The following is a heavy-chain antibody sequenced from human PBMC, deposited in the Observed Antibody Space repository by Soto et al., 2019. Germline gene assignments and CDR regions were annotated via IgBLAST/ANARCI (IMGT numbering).Heavy chain of an antibody. CDR2: INAGNGNT. CDR1: GYTFTSYA. Sequence: QVQLVQSGAEVKKPGASVKVSCKASGYTFTSYAMHWVRQAPGQRLEWMGWINAGNGNTKYSQKFQGRVTITRDTSASTAYMELSSLRSEDTAVYYWARGLNGYSDYFDYWGQGTLVTVSS. J-gene: IGHJ4*02. V-gene: IGHV1-3*01. CDR3: ARGLNGYSDYFDY. D-gene: IGHD5-18*01.